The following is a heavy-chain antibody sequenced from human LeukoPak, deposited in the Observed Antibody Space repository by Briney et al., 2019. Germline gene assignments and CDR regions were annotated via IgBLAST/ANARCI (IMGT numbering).Heavy chain of an antibody. Sequence: SETLSLTCAVSGGSISSSNWWSWVRQPPGKGLEWIGEIYHSGSTNYNPSLKSRVTLSVDKSKNQFSLKLSSVTAADTAVYYCARDLRYYDSSGPFDYWGQGTLVTVSS. J-gene: IGHJ4*02. CDR2: IYHSGST. CDR1: GGSISSSNW. V-gene: IGHV4-4*02. CDR3: ARDLRYYDSSGPFDY. D-gene: IGHD3-22*01.